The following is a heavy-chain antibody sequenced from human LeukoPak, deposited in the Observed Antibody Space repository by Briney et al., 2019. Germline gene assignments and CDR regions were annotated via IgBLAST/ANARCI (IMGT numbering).Heavy chain of an antibody. CDR2: ICHSGST. J-gene: IGHJ5*02. D-gene: IGHD3-22*01. CDR3: ARHPHYYDSSGYYLAWFDP. Sequence: SETLSLTCAVSGYSISSGYYWGWIRQPPGKGLEWIGSICHSGSTYYNPSLKSRVTISVDTSKNQFSLKLSSVTAADTAVYYCARHPHYYDSSGYYLAWFDPWGQGTLVTVSS. CDR1: GYSISSGYY. V-gene: IGHV4-38-2*01.